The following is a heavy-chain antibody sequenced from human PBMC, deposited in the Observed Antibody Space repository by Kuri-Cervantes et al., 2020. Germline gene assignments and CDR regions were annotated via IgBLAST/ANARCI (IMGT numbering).Heavy chain of an antibody. CDR3: ARWSGTYYDY. D-gene: IGHD3-3*01. V-gene: IGHV3-21*01. CDR2: ISSSSSYI. CDR1: GFTFSSYS. J-gene: IGHJ4*02. Sequence: GESLKISCAASGFTFSSYSMNWVRQAPGKGLEWVSSISSSSSYIYYADSVKGRFTISRDNTKNSLYLQMNSLRAEDTAVYYCARWSGTYYDYWGQGTLVRLL.